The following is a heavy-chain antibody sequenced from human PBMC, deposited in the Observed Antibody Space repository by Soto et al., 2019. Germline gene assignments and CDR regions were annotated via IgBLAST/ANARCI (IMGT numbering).Heavy chain of an antibody. CDR2: ISYDGSNK. CDR1: GFTFSSYG. D-gene: IGHD3-9*01. J-gene: IGHJ4*02. CDR3: AKGNVLRYFDWSLSFDY. Sequence: HPGGSLRLSCAASGFTFSSYGMHWVRQAPGKGLEWVAVISYDGSNKYYADSVKGRFTISRDNSKNTLYLQMNSLRAEDTAVYYCAKGNVLRYFDWSLSFDYWGQGTLVTV. V-gene: IGHV3-30*18.